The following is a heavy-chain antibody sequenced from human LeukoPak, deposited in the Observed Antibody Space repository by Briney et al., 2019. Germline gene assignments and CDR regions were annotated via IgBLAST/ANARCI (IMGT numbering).Heavy chain of an antibody. CDR2: FDPEDGET. CDR1: GYTLTELS. D-gene: IGHD6-13*01. Sequence: ASVKVSCKVSGYTLTELSMHWVRQAPGKGLEWMGGFDPEDGETIYAQKFQGRVTMTEDTSTDTAYMELSSLRSEDTAVYYCASGGGYSSSWYEQGFDPWGQGTLVTVSS. J-gene: IGHJ5*02. V-gene: IGHV1-24*01. CDR3: ASGGGYSSSWYEQGFDP.